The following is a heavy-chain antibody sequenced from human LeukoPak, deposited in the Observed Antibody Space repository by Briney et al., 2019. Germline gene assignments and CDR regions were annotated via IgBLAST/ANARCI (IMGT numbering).Heavy chain of an antibody. CDR3: ARFLFDGNSRCFDY. CDR1: GYTFTNYW. J-gene: IGHJ4*02. CDR2: IEPSDSYT. Sequence: GESLKISCKGSGYTFTNYWITWVRQMPGKGLEWMGSIEPSDSYTNYSPSFQGHVTISADKSVSPDTLQWSSLKASDTAMYYCARFLFDGNSRCFDYWGQGTLVTVSS. D-gene: IGHD4-23*01. V-gene: IGHV5-10-1*01.